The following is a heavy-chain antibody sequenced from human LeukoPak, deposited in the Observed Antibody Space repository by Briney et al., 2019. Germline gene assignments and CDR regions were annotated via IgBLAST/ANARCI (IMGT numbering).Heavy chain of an antibody. CDR3: ARDRFYGGAVAPIDY. Sequence: PSQTLSLTCTVSGGSISSSSYYWGWIRQPPGKGLEWIGSIYYSGSTYYNPSLKSRVTISVDTSKNQFSLKLSSVTAADTAVYYCARDRFYGGAVAPIDYWGQGTLVTVSS. J-gene: IGHJ4*02. V-gene: IGHV4-39*07. CDR2: IYYSGST. D-gene: IGHD4/OR15-4a*01. CDR1: GGSISSSSYY.